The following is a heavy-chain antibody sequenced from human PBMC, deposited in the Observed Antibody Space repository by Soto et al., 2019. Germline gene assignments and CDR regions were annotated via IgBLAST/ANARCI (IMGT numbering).Heavy chain of an antibody. CDR3: ASKWQSSGFYGMDV. Sequence: PGGSLRLSCAASGFSFSNYAMSWVRQAPGKGLEWVSTISGSGTGTYYADSVKGRFTISRDNSKNTLYLQMNSLRAEDTAVYYCASKWQSSGFYGMDVWGQGTTVTVSS. V-gene: IGHV3-23*01. D-gene: IGHD3-22*01. CDR2: ISGSGTGT. J-gene: IGHJ6*02. CDR1: GFSFSNYA.